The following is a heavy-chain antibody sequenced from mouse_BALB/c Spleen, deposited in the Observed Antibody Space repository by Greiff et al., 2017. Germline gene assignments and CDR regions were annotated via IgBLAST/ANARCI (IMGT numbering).Heavy chain of an antibody. V-gene: IGHV2-2*02. D-gene: IGHD2-14*01. CDR3: ARRGGYDEAWFAY. Sequence: VQLQESGPGLVQPSQSLSITCTVSGFSLTSYGVHWVRQSPGKGLEWLGVIWSGGSTDYNAAFISRLSISKDNSKSQVFFKMNSLQANDTAIYYCARRGGYDEAWFAYWGQGTLVTVSA. J-gene: IGHJ3*01. CDR1: GFSLTSYG. CDR2: IWSGGST.